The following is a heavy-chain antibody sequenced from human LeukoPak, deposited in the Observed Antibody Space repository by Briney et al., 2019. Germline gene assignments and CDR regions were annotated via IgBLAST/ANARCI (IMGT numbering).Heavy chain of an antibody. CDR2: IYYSGST. D-gene: IGHD3-22*01. CDR3: ARGMIADYFDY. Sequence: SETLSLTCTVSGGSISSGGYYWSWIRQHPGKGLEWIGYIYYSGSTYYNPSLKSRVTIPVDTSKNQFSLKLSSVTAADTAVYYCARGMIADYFDYWGQGTLVTVSS. CDR1: GGSISSGGYY. J-gene: IGHJ4*02. V-gene: IGHV4-31*03.